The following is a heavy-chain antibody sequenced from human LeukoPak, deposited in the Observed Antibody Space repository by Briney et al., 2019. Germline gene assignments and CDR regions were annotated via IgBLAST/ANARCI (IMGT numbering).Heavy chain of an antibody. V-gene: IGHV5-51*01. Sequence: GESLKISCKGSGYSFTSYWIAWVRQMPRKGLEWKGIIYPGDSDTRYSPSFQGQVTISADNSISTAYLQWSSLKASDTAMYYCARRSYCGGDCYGRGPNWFDPWGQGTLVTVSS. D-gene: IGHD2-21*02. CDR1: GYSFTSYW. J-gene: IGHJ5*02. CDR3: ARRSYCGGDCYGRGPNWFDP. CDR2: IYPGDSDT.